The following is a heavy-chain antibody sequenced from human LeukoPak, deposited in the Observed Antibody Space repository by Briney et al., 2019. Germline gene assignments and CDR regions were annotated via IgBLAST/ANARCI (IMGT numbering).Heavy chain of an antibody. V-gene: IGHV3-66*01. Sequence: GGSLGLSCAASGFTVSSNYMSWVRQAPGKGLEWVSVIYSGGSTYYADSVKGRFTISRDNSKNTLYLQMNSLRAEDTAVYYCARDLYGNNPFDYWGQGTLVTVSS. CDR2: IYSGGST. J-gene: IGHJ4*02. D-gene: IGHD4-17*01. CDR1: GFTVSSNY. CDR3: ARDLYGNNPFDY.